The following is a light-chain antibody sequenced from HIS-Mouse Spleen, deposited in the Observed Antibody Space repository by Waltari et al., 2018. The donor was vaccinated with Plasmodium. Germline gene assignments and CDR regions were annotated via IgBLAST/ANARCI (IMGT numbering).Light chain of an antibody. J-gene: IGLJ3*02. CDR3: AAWDDSLNGWV. CDR1: RSNIGSNT. CDR2: SNN. V-gene: IGLV1-44*01. Sequence: QSVLTQPPSASGTPGPRVTISCSGSRSNIGSNTVNWYQQLPGTAPKRLIYSNNQRPSGVPDRFSGSKSGTSASLAISGLQSEDEADYYCAAWDDSLNGWVFGGGTKLTVL.